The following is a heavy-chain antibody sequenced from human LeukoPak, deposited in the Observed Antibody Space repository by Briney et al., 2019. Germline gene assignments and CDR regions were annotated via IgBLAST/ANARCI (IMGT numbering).Heavy chain of an antibody. CDR1: GFTFSDYY. J-gene: IGHJ4*02. CDR2: ISSSSSTI. Sequence: GGSLRLSCAASGFTFSDYYMSWIRQAPGKGLEWVSYISSSSSTIYYADSVKGRFTISRDNAKNSLYLQMNSLRAEDAAVYYCARSSRELGGYAPWELMPPFDYWGQGTLVTASS. D-gene: IGHD1-7*01. V-gene: IGHV3-11*04. CDR3: ARSSRELGGYAPWELMPPFDY.